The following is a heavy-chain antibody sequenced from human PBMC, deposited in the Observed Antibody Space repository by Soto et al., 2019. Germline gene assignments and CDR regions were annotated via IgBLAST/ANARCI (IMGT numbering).Heavy chain of an antibody. V-gene: IGHV1-69*13. CDR2: IIPIFGTA. CDR3: ARGTNAAPGLDY. D-gene: IGHD1-1*01. CDR1: GGTFSSYA. J-gene: IGHJ4*02. Sequence: SVKVSCKASGGTFSSYAISWVRQAPGQGLEWMGGIIPIFGTANYAQKFQGRVTITADESTSTAYMELSSLRSEDTAVYYCARGTNAAPGLDYWGQGILVTVSS.